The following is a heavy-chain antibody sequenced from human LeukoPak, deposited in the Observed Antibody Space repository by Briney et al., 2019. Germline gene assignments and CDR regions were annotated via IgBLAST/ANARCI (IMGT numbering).Heavy chain of an antibody. CDR1: GFTVSSNY. J-gene: IGHJ6*03. CDR3: ARDRELWFGEGGMDV. D-gene: IGHD3-10*01. V-gene: IGHV3-53*01. Sequence: GGSLRLSCAASGFTVSSNYMSWVRQAPGKGLEWVSVIYSGGSTYYADSVKGRFTISRDNAKNSLYLQMNSLRAEDTAVYYCARDRELWFGEGGMDVWGKGTTVTVSS. CDR2: IYSGGST.